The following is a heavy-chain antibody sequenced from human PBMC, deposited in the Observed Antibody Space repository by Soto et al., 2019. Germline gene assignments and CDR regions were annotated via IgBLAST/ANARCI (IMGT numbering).Heavy chain of an antibody. V-gene: IGHV3-33*01. D-gene: IGHD2-8*02. Sequence: QVLLVESGGGVAQHGRSLRLSCAASKSSFTGYGMHWVRQTPGKGLEWVAVIRFDGTDEHYADSVKGRFTISRDNSKNMLYLQMTSLRVEDTALYDCARDGTGGTAFRGFLAYWGQGNLVTVSS. CDR1: KSSFTGYG. CDR3: ARDGTGGTAFRGFLAY. J-gene: IGHJ4*02. CDR2: IRFDGTDE.